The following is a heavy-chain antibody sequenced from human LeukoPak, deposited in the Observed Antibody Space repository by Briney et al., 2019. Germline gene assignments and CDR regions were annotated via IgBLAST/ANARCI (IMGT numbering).Heavy chain of an antibody. D-gene: IGHD2-21*02. CDR3: ARDPLAYCGGDCYFFFDY. CDR2: ISWNSGSI. CDR1: GFTFDDYA. V-gene: IGHV3-9*01. J-gene: IGHJ4*02. Sequence: GRSLRLSCAASGFTFDDYAMHWVRQAPGKGLEWVSGISWNSGSIGYADSVKGRFTISRDNAKNSLYLQMNSLRAEDTAVYYCARDPLAYCGGDCYFFFDYWGQGTLVTVSS.